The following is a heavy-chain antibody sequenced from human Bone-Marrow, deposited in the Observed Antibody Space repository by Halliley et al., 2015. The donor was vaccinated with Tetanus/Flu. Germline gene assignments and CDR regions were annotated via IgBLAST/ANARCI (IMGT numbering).Heavy chain of an antibody. CDR2: IIPIFGTA. Sequence: QMQLVQSGAEVKKPGSSVKVSCKASGGTFSSYAISWVRQAPGQGLEWMGGIIPIFGTANYAQKFQGRVTITADESTSTAYMELSSLRSEDTAVYYCARGGGRWLQFGPHYHGMGVWGQGTTVTVSS. D-gene: IGHD3-16*01. V-gene: IGHV1-69*01. CDR1: GGTFSSYA. CDR3: ARGGGRWLQFGPHYHGMGV. J-gene: IGHJ6*02.